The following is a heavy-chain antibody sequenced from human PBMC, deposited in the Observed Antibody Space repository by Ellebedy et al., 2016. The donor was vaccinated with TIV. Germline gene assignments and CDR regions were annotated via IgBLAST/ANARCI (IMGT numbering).Heavy chain of an antibody. CDR3: TKRADNWGFFDY. D-gene: IGHD1-1*01. J-gene: IGHJ4*01. CDR1: GFTFSDYV. Sequence: GESLKISCAASGFTFSDYVMAWVRQVPGKGLEWVSAVSESDGRTFYADSVKGRFSISRDNFQNTLFLQMHSLTAGDTAVYYCTKRADNWGFFDYWGHGTLVTVSS. V-gene: IGHV3-23*01. CDR2: VSESDGRT.